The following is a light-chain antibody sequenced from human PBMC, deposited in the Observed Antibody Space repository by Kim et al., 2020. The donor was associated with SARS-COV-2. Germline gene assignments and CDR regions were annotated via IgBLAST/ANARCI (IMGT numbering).Light chain of an antibody. Sequence: SPGERATLSCRASQSLSSNLAWYQQKPGQAPRLLIYGASTRATGIPARFSGSGSGTEFTLTISSLQTEDFAVYYCQQYTSWPPWTFGQGTKVDIK. CDR1: QSLSSN. J-gene: IGKJ1*01. V-gene: IGKV3-15*01. CDR3: QQYTSWPPWT. CDR2: GAS.